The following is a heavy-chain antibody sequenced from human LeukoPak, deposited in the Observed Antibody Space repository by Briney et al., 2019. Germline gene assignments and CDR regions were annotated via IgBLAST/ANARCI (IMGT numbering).Heavy chain of an antibody. CDR2: IYYSGIT. V-gene: IGHV4-59*08. CDR3: AAGRMITEVNALDY. D-gene: IGHD3-22*01. CDR1: GGSISSYY. Sequence: SETLSLTCTVSGGSISSYYWSWIRHPPGKGLEWIGFIYYSGITTYNPSLKSRVTISVDTPRNQFSLKMNSMTAADTALYYCAAGRMITEVNALDYWGQGTLVTVSS. J-gene: IGHJ4*02.